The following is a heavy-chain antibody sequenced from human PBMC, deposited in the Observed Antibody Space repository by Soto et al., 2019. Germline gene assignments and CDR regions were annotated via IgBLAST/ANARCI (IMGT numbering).Heavy chain of an antibody. CDR3: ARGVGSGLSDY. CDR2: INAGNGNT. D-gene: IGHD1-26*01. Sequence: QVQLVQSGAEVKKPGASVKVSCKASGYTFTSYAMHWVRQAPGQRLEWMGWINAGNGNTKYSQKFQGRVTITRDTSASTASMELSSLRSEDTAVYYCARGVGSGLSDYWGQGTLVTVSS. V-gene: IGHV1-3*01. J-gene: IGHJ4*02. CDR1: GYTFTSYA.